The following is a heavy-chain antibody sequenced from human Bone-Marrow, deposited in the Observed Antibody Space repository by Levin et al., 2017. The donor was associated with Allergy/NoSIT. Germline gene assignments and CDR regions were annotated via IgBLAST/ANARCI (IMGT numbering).Heavy chain of an antibody. Sequence: SETLSLTCTVSGGSISSGDYHWSWIRQPPGKGLEWIGYIYSSGSTYYNPSLKSRVTISVDTSKNQFSLKVRSVTAADTAVYYCARGDYGNYIGDGGMDVWGQGTTVIVSS. J-gene: IGHJ6*02. CDR3: ARGDYGNYIGDGGMDV. CDR1: GGSISSGDYH. D-gene: IGHD4-11*01. CDR2: IYSSGST. V-gene: IGHV4-30-4*01.